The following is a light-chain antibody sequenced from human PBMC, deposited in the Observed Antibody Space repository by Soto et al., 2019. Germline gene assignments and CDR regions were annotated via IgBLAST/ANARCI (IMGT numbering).Light chain of an antibody. J-gene: IGKJ1*01. CDR3: QQYNTYSRT. V-gene: IGKV1-5*01. CDR1: HSISSW. Sequence: DIQMTQSPSTLSASVGDRVTITCRASHSISSWLAWYQQKPGKAPKLLIYDASSLESGVPSRFSGSGSGTEFTLTISSLQPDDFATYYCQQYNTYSRTFGHGTKVDIK. CDR2: DAS.